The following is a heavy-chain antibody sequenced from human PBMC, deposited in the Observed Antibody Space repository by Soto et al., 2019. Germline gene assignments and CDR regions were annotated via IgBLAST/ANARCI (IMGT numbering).Heavy chain of an antibody. J-gene: IGHJ4*02. CDR2: IYYSGST. CDR3: ARVGKFYPYYFYY. Sequence: SETLSLTCTVSGGSVSSGSYYWSWIRQPPGKGLEWIGYIYYSGSTNYNPSLNSRVTISVDTSKNQFSLQLCSVTAADPALYTCARVGKFYPYYFYYGGQRSLVTVSS. CDR1: GGSVSSGSYY. V-gene: IGHV4-61*01.